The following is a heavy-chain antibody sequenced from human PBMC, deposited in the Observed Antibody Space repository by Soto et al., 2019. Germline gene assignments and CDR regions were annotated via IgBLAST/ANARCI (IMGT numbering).Heavy chain of an antibody. Sequence: QQQLQESGPGLVKPSETLSLTCTVSGGSISSSSYYWGWIRQPPGKGLEWIGSIYYSGSTYYNPSLKSRVTISVDTSKNQFSLKLSSVTAADTAVYYCARSRYSGYTHYWGQGTLVTVSS. D-gene: IGHD5-12*01. CDR2: IYYSGST. CDR3: ARSRYSGYTHY. V-gene: IGHV4-39*01. CDR1: GGSISSSSYY. J-gene: IGHJ4*02.